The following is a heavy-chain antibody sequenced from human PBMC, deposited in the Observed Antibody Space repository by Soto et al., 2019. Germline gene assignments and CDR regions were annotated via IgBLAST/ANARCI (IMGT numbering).Heavy chain of an antibody. J-gene: IGHJ6*02. Sequence: QVQLVQSGAEVKKPGSSVKVSCKASGGTFSSYAISWVRQAPGQGLEWMGGIIPIFGTANYAQKFQGRVTITADESTSTAYMELISLRSEDTAVYYCARGDIVVVVAATPVYYYYGMDVWGQGTTVTVSS. D-gene: IGHD2-15*01. CDR1: GGTFSSYA. V-gene: IGHV1-69*12. CDR2: IIPIFGTA. CDR3: ARGDIVVVVAATPVYYYYGMDV.